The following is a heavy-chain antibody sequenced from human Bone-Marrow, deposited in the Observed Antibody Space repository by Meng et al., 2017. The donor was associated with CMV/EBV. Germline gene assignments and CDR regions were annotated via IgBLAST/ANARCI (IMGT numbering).Heavy chain of an antibody. V-gene: IGHV3-30*02. Sequence: GGSLRLSCAASGFTFSDYGMYWVRQAPGKGLEWVAYIRYDGSNKYYADSVRGRFTISRENSKNTLYLQMNSLRVEDTAVYYCAKPNPGSPPQSFADWGPGKLVNISS. CDR1: GFTFSDYG. D-gene: IGHD1-14*01. CDR3: AKPNPGSPPQSFAD. CDR2: IRYDGSNK. J-gene: IGHJ4*02.